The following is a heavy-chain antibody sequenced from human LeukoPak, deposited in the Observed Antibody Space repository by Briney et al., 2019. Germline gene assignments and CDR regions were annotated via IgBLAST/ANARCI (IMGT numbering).Heavy chain of an antibody. D-gene: IGHD6-19*01. CDR2: ISSSGSTI. Sequence: GGSLRLSCAASGFTFSDYYMSWIRQAPGKGLEWVSYISSSGSTIYYADSVKGRFTISRDNAKNSLYLQMNSLRTEDTAVYYCAKLPTVAATIAGSGYWGQGTLVTVSS. J-gene: IGHJ4*02. V-gene: IGHV3-11*04. CDR1: GFTFSDYY. CDR3: AKLPTVAATIAGSGY.